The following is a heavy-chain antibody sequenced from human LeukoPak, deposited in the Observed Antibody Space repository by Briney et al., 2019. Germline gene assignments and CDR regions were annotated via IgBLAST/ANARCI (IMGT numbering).Heavy chain of an antibody. Sequence: GGSLRLSCAASGFTFTSFAMSWVRQAPGKGLEWVSAISGSGGSTYYADSVKGRFTISRDNSKNTLYLQMNSLRAEDTAVYYCAKVMTGIAARTYFDYWGQGTLVTVSS. D-gene: IGHD6-6*01. CDR1: GFTFTSFA. V-gene: IGHV3-23*01. CDR2: ISGSGGST. CDR3: AKVMTGIAARTYFDY. J-gene: IGHJ4*02.